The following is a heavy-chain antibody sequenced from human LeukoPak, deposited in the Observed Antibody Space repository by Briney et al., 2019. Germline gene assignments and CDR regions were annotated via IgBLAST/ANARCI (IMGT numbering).Heavy chain of an antibody. D-gene: IGHD4-23*01. CDR3: AGGATVVTLDY. CDR1: RFTVSRNY. V-gene: IGHV3-66*02. CDR2: VYSSGSV. J-gene: IGHJ4*02. Sequence: GGSLRLSCAASRFTVSRNYMSWVRQAPGKGLEWVSVVYSSGSVSYADSVKGRFTISRDSSKNTVNLQMNSLRLEDTAMYYCAGGATVVTLDYWGQGNLVTVSS.